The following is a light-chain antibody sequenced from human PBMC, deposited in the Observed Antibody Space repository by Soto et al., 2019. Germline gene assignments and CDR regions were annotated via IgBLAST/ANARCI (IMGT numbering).Light chain of an antibody. Sequence: QPALTQPASVSGAPGGASTISCTGTSSDVGGYNYVSWYQQHPGKAPKLMIYDVSNRPSGVSNRFSGSKSGNTASLTISGLQAEDEADYYCSSYTSSSTEVFGTGTKVTVL. CDR1: SSDVGGYNY. CDR2: DVS. J-gene: IGLJ1*01. V-gene: IGLV2-14*01. CDR3: SSYTSSSTEV.